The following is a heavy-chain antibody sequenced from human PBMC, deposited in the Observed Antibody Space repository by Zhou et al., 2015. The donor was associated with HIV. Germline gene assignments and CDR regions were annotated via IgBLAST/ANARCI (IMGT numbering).Heavy chain of an antibody. CDR2: IIPLSGTT. D-gene: IGHD3/OR15-3a*01. Sequence: QLFQSGAEVRKPGSSVKISCKASGLVFKDYSITWVRQAPGQGLDWVGSIIPLSGTTNYAQSWFQRRSTITADKSTDTIYLELRSLRLEDTAIYFCTTTYHKYSYFWGQGTLVTVS. V-gene: IGHV1-69*14. CDR1: GLVFKDYS. J-gene: IGHJ4*02. CDR3: TTTYHKYSYF.